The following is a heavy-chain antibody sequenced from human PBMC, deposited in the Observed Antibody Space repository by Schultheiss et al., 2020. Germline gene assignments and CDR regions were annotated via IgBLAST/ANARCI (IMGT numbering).Heavy chain of an antibody. D-gene: IGHD4/OR15-4a*01. J-gene: IGHJ4*02. CDR2: IGGSDGST. V-gene: IGHV3-23*01. CDR3: ARNYGAFDC. CDR1: GFTFSTDA. Sequence: GGSLRLSCAASGFTFSTDAMSWVRQAPGKGLEWVSTIGGSDGSTYYPDSVKGRFTISRDNSKNTLYLQMNNLRAEDTAVYYCARNYGAFDCWGQGALVTVSS.